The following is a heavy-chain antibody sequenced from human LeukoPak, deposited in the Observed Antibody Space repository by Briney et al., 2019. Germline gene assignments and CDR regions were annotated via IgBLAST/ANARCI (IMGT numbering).Heavy chain of an antibody. CDR1: GYSFTSYW. Sequence: PGASLQISCKCSGYSFTSYWIGWVRQLPGKGLEWMGIIYPGDSDTRYSPSFQGQVTISADKSISTAHLQWSSLKASDSAMYYCATNTMFRGIHAFDIWGQGTMVTVSS. CDR3: ATNTMFRGIHAFDI. J-gene: IGHJ3*02. CDR2: IYPGDSDT. D-gene: IGHD3-10*01. V-gene: IGHV5-51*01.